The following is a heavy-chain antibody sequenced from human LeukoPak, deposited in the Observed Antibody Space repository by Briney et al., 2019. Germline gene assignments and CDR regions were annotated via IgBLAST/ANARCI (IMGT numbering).Heavy chain of an antibody. J-gene: IGHJ4*02. CDR3: AREYVVGATIYYFDY. V-gene: IGHV1-18*01. CDR2: ISAYNGNT. D-gene: IGHD1-26*01. Sequence: ASVKVSCKASGYTFTSYGISWVRQAPGQGLEWMGWISAYNGNTNYAQKLQGRVTMTTDTSTSTAYMELRSLRSDDTAVYYCAREYVVGATIYYFDYWGQGTLVTVSS. CDR1: GYTFTSYG.